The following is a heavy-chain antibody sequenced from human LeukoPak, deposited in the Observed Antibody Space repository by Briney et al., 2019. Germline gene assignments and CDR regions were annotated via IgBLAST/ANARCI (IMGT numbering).Heavy chain of an antibody. CDR1: GFPFNTYA. CDR2: ISSNGDNT. J-gene: IGHJ3*01. Sequence: GGSLRLSCSASGFPFNTYAIHWVRQAPGKGLEYVAGISSNGDNTDFADSAKGRFTISRDNSKSTLFLQMDSLRAEDTAVYFCTRDSALLGVAFDLWGQGTVVTVSS. CDR3: TRDSALLGVAFDL. D-gene: IGHD2-15*01. V-gene: IGHV3-64D*06.